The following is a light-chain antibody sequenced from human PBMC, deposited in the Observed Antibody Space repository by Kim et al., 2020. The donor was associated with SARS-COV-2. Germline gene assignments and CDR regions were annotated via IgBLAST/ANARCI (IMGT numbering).Light chain of an antibody. J-gene: IGLJ1*01. CDR3: CSYTSSSTYF. CDR1: SSDVGGSYNW. CDR2: DVN. V-gene: IGLV2-14*03. Sequence: QSALTQPASVSGSTGLSITISCTGTSSDVGGSYNWVSWYQQHPGKAPKLMIYDVNKRPSGVSNRFSGSKSGNTASLTISGLQAEDEADYYCCSYTSSSTYFFGTGTKVTDL.